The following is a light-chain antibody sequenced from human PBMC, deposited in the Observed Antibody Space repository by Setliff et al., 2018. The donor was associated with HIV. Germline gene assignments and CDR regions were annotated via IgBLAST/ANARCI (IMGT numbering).Light chain of an antibody. Sequence: QSGLTQPASVSGSPGQSITISCTGTSSDVGGYNYVSWYQQHPGKAPKLMIYDVNERPSGVPDRFSGSKSGNTASLTISGLQAEDEADYYCSSYAGRYTSWVFGGGTKVTVL. CDR3: SSYAGRYTSWV. CDR1: SSDVGGYNY. V-gene: IGLV2-11*01. CDR2: DVN. J-gene: IGLJ2*01.